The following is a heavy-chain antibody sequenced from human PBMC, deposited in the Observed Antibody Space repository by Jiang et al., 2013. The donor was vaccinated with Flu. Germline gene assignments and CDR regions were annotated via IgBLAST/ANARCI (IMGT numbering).Heavy chain of an antibody. CDR3: ARVGDNWNDPAYYYGMDV. CDR1: GGTFSSYA. J-gene: IGHJ6*01. CDR2: IIPIFGTA. Sequence: SGAEVKKPGSSVKVSCKASGGTFSSYAISWVRQAPGQGLEWMGGIIPIFGTANYAQKFQGRVTITADESTSTAYMELSSLRSEDTAVYYCARVGDNWNDPAYYYGMDVWGPRDHGHRLL. D-gene: IGHD1-1*01. V-gene: IGHV1-69*01.